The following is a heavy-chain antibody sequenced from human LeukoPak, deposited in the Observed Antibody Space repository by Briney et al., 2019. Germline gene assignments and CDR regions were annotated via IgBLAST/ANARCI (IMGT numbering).Heavy chain of an antibody. CDR1: GGSISSSSYY. CDR2: IYYSGST. D-gene: IGHD5-18*01. CDR3: ARAMGPRRYYYYGMDV. V-gene: IGHV4-39*07. Sequence: SETPSLTFTASGGSISSSSYYWGWVRPPPGEGLEGGGGIYYSGSTYYNPSLKSRVTISVDTSKNQFSLKLSSVTAADTAVYYCARAMGPRRYYYYGMDVWGQGTTVTVSS. J-gene: IGHJ6*02.